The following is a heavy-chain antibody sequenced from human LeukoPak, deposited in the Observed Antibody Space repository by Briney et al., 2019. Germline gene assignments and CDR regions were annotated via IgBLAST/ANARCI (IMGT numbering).Heavy chain of an antibody. CDR3: ARGSIPGGTGYYYRDV. Sequence: ASVKVSCKASGYTFTSYYMHWVRQAPGQGLEWMGIINPSGGSTSYAQKFQGRVTMTRDMSTSTVYMELSSLRSEDTAVYYCARGSIPGGTGYYYRDVCGQGTKVTVSS. V-gene: IGHV1-46*01. J-gene: IGHJ6*03. D-gene: IGHD2-21*01. CDR2: INPSGGST. CDR1: GYTFTSYY.